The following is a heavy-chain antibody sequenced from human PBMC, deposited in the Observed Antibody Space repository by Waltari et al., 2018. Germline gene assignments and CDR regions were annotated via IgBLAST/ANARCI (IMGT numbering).Heavy chain of an antibody. CDR1: GDSDPSNSAA. CDR2: TYYMSNWYN. V-gene: IGHV6-1*01. D-gene: IGHD5-12*01. CDR3: ARGGRDGYNKYDY. Sequence: QVQLPQSGPGQVTRSQTLSLPCAISGDSDPSNSAAWNWISQPPSRGLGWLGRTYYMSNWYNDYAVSVKSRITINPDTSKNQCTLQLNSVTPEDTAVYYCARGGRDGYNKYDYWGQGTLVTVSS. J-gene: IGHJ4*02.